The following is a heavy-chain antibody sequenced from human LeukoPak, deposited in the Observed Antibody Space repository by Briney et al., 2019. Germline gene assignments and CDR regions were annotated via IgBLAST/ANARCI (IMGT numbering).Heavy chain of an antibody. Sequence: GGSLRLSCAASGFTFSSYSMNWVRQAPGKGLEWVSSISTSSTYIYYADSVKGRLTISRDNAKNSLYLQMNSLRAEDTAVYYCARDPPFIIGTTFFDYWGQGTLVTVSS. J-gene: IGHJ4*02. D-gene: IGHD1-20*01. CDR3: ARDPPFIIGTTFFDY. V-gene: IGHV3-21*01. CDR1: GFTFSSYS. CDR2: ISTSSTYI.